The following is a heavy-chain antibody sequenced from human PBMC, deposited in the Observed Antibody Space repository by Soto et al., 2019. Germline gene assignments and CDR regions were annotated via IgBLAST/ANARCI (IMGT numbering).Heavy chain of an antibody. J-gene: IGHJ3*01. V-gene: IGHV4-59*01. Sequence: QVQLQESGPGLVKPSETLSLTCTVSGGSISNFYWSWIRQSPGKGLEWIGYGYMYYSGSTYYNPSLESRVTISVDTSKNQSSLKLTSVTAEDTALYYRARGSLSTETANALDVWGPGTMVTVSS. CDR3: ARGSLSTETANALDV. CDR2: MYYSGST. CDR1: GGSISNFY. D-gene: IGHD2-21*02.